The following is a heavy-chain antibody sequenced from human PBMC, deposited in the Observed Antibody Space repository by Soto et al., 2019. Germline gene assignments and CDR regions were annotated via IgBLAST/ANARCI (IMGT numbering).Heavy chain of an antibody. CDR2: ISVSTGNR. J-gene: IGHJ4*02. CDR3: ARDESWIMDY. D-gene: IGHD2-2*03. CDR1: GYTFTNYG. V-gene: IGHV1-18*01. Sequence: ASVKVSCKASGYTFTNYGISWLREAPGQGLEWVGWISVSTGNRNYAQKFQDRLTMATDTSTSTAYMELKSLRSADSAVYYCARDESWIMDYWGQGPLVPVSS.